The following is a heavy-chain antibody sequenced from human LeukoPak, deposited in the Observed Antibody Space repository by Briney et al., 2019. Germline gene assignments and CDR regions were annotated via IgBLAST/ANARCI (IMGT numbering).Heavy chain of an antibody. V-gene: IGHV4-59*08. D-gene: IGHD3-9*01. J-gene: IGHJ4*02. CDR1: GGSISSYY. Sequence: PSETLSLTCTVSGGSISSYYWSWIRQPPGKGLEWIGYIYYSRSTNYNPSLKSRVTISVDTSKNQFSLKLSSVTAADTAVYYCARRKTYYDIFEGWGQGTLVTVSS. CDR2: IYYSRST. CDR3: ARRKTYYDIFEG.